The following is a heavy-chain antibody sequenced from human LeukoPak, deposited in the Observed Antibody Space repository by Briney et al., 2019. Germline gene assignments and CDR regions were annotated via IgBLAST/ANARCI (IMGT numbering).Heavy chain of an antibody. Sequence: GGSLRLSCAASGFTFSSYAMSWVRQAPGKGLEWVSAISGSGGSTYYADSVRGGFTISRDNSKNTLYLQMNSLRAEDTAVYYCARKAGITGTSYYMDVWGKGTTVTVSS. J-gene: IGHJ6*03. CDR1: GFTFSSYA. D-gene: IGHD1-7*01. CDR3: ARKAGITGTSYYMDV. CDR2: ISGSGGST. V-gene: IGHV3-23*01.